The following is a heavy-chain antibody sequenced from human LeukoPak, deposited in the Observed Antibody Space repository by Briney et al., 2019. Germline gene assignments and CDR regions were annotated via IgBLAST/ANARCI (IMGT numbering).Heavy chain of an antibody. CDR3: AKVKSSSWYAFDI. D-gene: IGHD6-6*01. CDR2: IQNDGSNE. V-gene: IGHV3-30*02. Sequence: GGSLRLSCAASGFTFSSYGMHWVRQAPGKGLEWVAYIQNDGSNEQYADSVKGRFSISRDSSKNTLYLQMNSLRAEDTAVYYCAKVKSSSWYAFDIWGQGTMVTVSS. CDR1: GFTFSSYG. J-gene: IGHJ3*02.